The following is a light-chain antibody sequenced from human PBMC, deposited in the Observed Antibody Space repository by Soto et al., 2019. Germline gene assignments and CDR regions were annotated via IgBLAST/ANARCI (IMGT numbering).Light chain of an antibody. CDR1: QSVSSSY. J-gene: IGKJ1*01. Sequence: EIVLTQSPGTLSLSPGERATLSCRASQSVSSSYLAWYQQKPGQAPMLVIYGASSRATGIPDRFSGSGSGTDFSLTISRLEPEDVAVYYCQRYGSSARTFGEGAKVDIK. CDR3: QRYGSSART. CDR2: GAS. V-gene: IGKV3-20*01.